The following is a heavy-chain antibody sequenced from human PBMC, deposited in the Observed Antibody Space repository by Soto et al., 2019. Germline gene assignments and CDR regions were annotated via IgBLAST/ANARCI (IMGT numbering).Heavy chain of an antibody. Sequence: QVQLVQSGAEVKKPGDSVKVSCMASGYTFTDYYIHWVREAPGQGLEWMGCINPTSGGTLYAQKFQGRVTMTRDTSISTAYMELIRLRSDDTAVYHCAKDSWPQQASYGMDVWGQGTTVTVSS. CDR1: GYTFTDYY. CDR3: AKDSWPQQASYGMDV. V-gene: IGHV1-2*02. J-gene: IGHJ6*02. CDR2: INPTSGGT. D-gene: IGHD6-13*01.